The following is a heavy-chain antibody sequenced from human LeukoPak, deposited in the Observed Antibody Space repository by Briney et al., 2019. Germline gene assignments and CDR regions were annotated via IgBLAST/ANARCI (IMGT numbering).Heavy chain of an antibody. V-gene: IGHV1-69*13. D-gene: IGHD3-9*01. CDR3: ARSAYDILTGQDYYYYGMDV. CDR2: IIPIFGTA. J-gene: IGHJ6*02. CDR1: GGTFSSYA. Sequence: SVKVSCKASGGTFSSYAISWVRQAPGQGLEWMGGIIPIFGTANYAQKFQGRVTITADESTSTAYMELSSLRSEDTAVYYCARSAYDILTGQDYYYYGMDVWGQGTMVTVSS.